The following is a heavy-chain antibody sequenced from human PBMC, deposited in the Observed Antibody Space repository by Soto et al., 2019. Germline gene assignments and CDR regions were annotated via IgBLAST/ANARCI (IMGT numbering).Heavy chain of an antibody. D-gene: IGHD5-12*01. J-gene: IGHJ6*02. Sequence: GGSLRLSCAASGFTFSSYAMHWVRQAPGKGLEWVAVISYDGSNKYYADSVKGRFTISRDNSKNTLYLQMNSLRAEDTAVYYCATTGWRGYSGYDYYYYYGMDVWGQGTTVTVSS. CDR3: ATTGWRGYSGYDYYYYYGMDV. CDR2: ISYDGSNK. CDR1: GFTFSSYA. V-gene: IGHV3-30-3*01.